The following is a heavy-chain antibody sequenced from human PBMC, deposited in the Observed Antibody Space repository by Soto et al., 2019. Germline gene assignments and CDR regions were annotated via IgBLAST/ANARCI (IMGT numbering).Heavy chain of an antibody. CDR3: ARVRGYYGMHV. J-gene: IGHJ6*01. V-gene: IGHV1-3*01. CDR2: INAGNGNT. Sequence: ASVKVSCKASGYTFTSYAMHWARQAPGQRLEWMGWINAGNGNTKYSQKFQGRVTITRDTSASTAYMKLSSLRSEETAVYYCARVRGYYGMHVWRQGTTLAVSS. CDR1: GYTFTSYA.